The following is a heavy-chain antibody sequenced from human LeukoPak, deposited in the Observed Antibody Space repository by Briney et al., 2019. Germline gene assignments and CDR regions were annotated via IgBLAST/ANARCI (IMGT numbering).Heavy chain of an antibody. CDR2: INHSGST. CDR3: ARGPLRYFDRNWFDP. D-gene: IGHD3-9*01. CDR1: GGSISSYY. Sequence: SETLSLTCTVSGGSISSYYWSWIRQPPGKGLEWIGEINHSGSTNYNPSLKSRVTISVDTSKNQFSLKLSSVTAADTAVYYCARGPLRYFDRNWFDPWGQGTLVTVSS. V-gene: IGHV4-34*01. J-gene: IGHJ5*02.